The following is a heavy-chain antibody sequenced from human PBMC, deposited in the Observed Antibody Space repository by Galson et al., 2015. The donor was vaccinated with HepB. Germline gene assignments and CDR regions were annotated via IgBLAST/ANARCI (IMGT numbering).Heavy chain of an antibody. CDR3: ARALGNPRQMENWYFDL. D-gene: IGHD4-23*01. CDR2: IWYGDGSNK. J-gene: IGHJ2*01. V-gene: IGHV3-33*01. CDR1: GFTFTNYA. Sequence: SLRLSCAASGFTFTNYAIHWVRQAPGKGLEWVAIIWYGDGSNKYYADSVRGRFTISRDNSKNTLSLQMNSLRVEDTAVYYCARALGNPRQMENWYFDLWGRGTLVTVSS.